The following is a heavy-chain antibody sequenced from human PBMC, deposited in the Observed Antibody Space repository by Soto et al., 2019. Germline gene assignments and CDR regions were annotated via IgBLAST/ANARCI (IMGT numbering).Heavy chain of an antibody. V-gene: IGHV1-69*13. CDR1: GGTFSSYA. CDR3: ANLGYCSSTSCSSSALDY. J-gene: IGHJ4*02. D-gene: IGHD2-2*01. Sequence: SVKVSCKASGGTFSSYAISWVRQAPGQGLEWMGGITPIFGTANYAQKFQGRVTITADESTSTAYMELSSLRSEDTAVYYCANLGYCSSTSCSSSALDYWGQGTLVTVSS. CDR2: ITPIFGTA.